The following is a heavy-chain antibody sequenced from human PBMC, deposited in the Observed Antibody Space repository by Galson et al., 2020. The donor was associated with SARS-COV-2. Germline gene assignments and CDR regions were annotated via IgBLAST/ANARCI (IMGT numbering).Heavy chain of an antibody. D-gene: IGHD3-9*01. Sequence: GESLKISCAASGFTFSSYSMNWVRQAPGKGLEWVSSISSSSYIYYADSVKGRFTISRDNAKNSLYLQMNSLRAEDTAVYYCARDFLSSSYDILTGYYSGCDYWGQGTLVTVSS. CDR2: ISSSSYI. CDR1: GFTFSSYS. CDR3: ARDFLSSSYDILTGYYSGCDY. J-gene: IGHJ4*02. V-gene: IGHV3-21*01.